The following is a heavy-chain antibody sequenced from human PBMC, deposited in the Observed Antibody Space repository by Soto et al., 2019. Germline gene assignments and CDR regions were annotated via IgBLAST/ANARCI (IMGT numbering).Heavy chain of an antibody. Sequence: QVQLVQSGAEVKKPGSSVKVSCKASGGTSSSYAISWVRQAPGQGLEWMGGIVPFFRTVYYAQRFQGRLTVTADESTSTAYMELSSLRSEDTAIYYCARDDCHSTSCPYCDYGMDVWGQGTTVTVSS. J-gene: IGHJ6*02. CDR2: IVPFFRTV. CDR3: ARDDCHSTSCPYCDYGMDV. D-gene: IGHD2-21*01. V-gene: IGHV1-69*01. CDR1: GGTSSSYA.